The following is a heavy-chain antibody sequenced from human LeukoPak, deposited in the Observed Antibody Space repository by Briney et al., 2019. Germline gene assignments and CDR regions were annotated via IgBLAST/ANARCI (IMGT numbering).Heavy chain of an antibody. CDR3: ARQKWRHDAFDI. CDR2: IYYSGST. J-gene: IGHJ3*02. D-gene: IGHD5-12*01. CDR1: GGSISSYY. V-gene: IGHV4-59*08. Sequence: SETLSLTCTVSGGSISSYYWSWVRQPPGKGLEWIGYIYYSGSTNYNPSLKSRVTISVDTSKNQFSLKLSSVTAADTAVYYCARQKWRHDAFDIWGQGTMVTVSS.